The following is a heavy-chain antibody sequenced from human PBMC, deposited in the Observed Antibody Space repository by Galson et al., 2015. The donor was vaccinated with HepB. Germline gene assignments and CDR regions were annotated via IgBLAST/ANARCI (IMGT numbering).Heavy chain of an antibody. V-gene: IGHV3-11*06. CDR3: AREGGSSWYEGDAFDI. J-gene: IGHJ3*02. CDR1: GFTFSDYY. Sequence: SLRLSCAASGFTFSDYYMSWLRQAPGKGLEWVSYISSSSSYTNYADSAKGRFTISRDNAKNSLYLQMNSLRAEDTAVYYCAREGGSSWYEGDAFDIWGQGTMVTVSS. CDR2: ISSSSSYT. D-gene: IGHD6-13*01.